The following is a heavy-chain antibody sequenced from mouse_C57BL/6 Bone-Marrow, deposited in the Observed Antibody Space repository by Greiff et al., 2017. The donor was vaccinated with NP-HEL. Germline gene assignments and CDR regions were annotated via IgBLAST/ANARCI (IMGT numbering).Heavy chain of an antibody. J-gene: IGHJ1*03. CDR3: LYGNYGYWYFDV. D-gene: IGHD2-1*01. V-gene: IGHV1-52*01. CDR1: GYTFTSYW. Sequence: QVQLQQPGAELVRPGSSVKLSCKASGYTFTSYWMHWVKQRPIQGLEWIGNIDPSDSETHYNQKFKDKATLTVDKSSSTAYMQLSSLTSEDSAVYYCLYGNYGYWYFDVWGTGTTVTVSS. CDR2: IDPSDSET.